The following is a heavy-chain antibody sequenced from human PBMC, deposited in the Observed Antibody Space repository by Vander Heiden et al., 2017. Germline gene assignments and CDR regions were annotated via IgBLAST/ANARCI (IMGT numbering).Heavy chain of an antibody. Sequence: EVQLSDSGGGLVQPGGSLRLSCAASGFPFSRFAMSWVRQAPGKGLEWVSAISGNGGSTYYADSVKGRFSISRDNSKNTLYLQMNSLRAEDTAVYYCAKGRGYCTGGSCYQEYWGQGTLVTVSS. V-gene: IGHV3-23*01. CDR1: GFPFSRFA. J-gene: IGHJ4*02. CDR2: ISGNGGST. CDR3: AKGRGYCTGGSCYQEY. D-gene: IGHD2-15*01.